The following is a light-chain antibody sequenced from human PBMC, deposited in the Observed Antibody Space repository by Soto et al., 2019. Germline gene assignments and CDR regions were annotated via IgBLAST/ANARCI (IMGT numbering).Light chain of an antibody. CDR1: SSDVGGYNY. CDR3: SSYTSSSTLYV. CDR2: EVS. J-gene: IGLJ1*01. V-gene: IGLV2-14*01. Sequence: QSALTQPASASGSPGRSITISCTGTSSDVGGYNYVSWYQHHPGKAPKLMIYEVSNRPSGVSNRFSGSKSGNTASLTISGLQAEDEADYYCSSYTSSSTLYVFGTGTKVTVL.